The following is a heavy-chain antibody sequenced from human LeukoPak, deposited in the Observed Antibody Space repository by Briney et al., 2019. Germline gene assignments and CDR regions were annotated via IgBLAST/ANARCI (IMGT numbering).Heavy chain of an antibody. V-gene: IGHV3-30*18. J-gene: IGHJ4*02. CDR1: GFTFSSYA. Sequence: GGSLRLSCAASGFTFSSYAMSWVRQAPGKGLEWVAVILFDGINKYYADSVKGRFTISRDNSKNTLYLQMNSLRAEDTAVYYCAKERDGYFDYWGQGILVTVSS. D-gene: IGHD5-24*01. CDR3: AKERDGYFDY. CDR2: ILFDGINK.